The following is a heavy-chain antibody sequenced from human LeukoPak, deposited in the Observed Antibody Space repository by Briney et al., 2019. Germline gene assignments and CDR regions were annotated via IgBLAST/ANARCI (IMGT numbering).Heavy chain of an antibody. CDR1: GGTFSSYA. J-gene: IGHJ6*02. Sequence: SVKVSCKASGGTFSSYAISWVRQAPGQGLEWMGGIIPIFGTANYAQKFQGRVTITADESTSTAYMELSSLRSEDTAVYYCAIAYCGGDCYTAYYYGMDVWGQGTTVTVSS. CDR2: IIPIFGTA. V-gene: IGHV1-69*13. D-gene: IGHD2-21*02. CDR3: AIAYCGGDCYTAYYYGMDV.